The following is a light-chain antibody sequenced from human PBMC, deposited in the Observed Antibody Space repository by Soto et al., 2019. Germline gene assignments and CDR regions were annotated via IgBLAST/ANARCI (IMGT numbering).Light chain of an antibody. J-gene: IGKJ4*01. CDR1: QSISSW. V-gene: IGKV1-5*03. Sequence: DIQMTQSPSTLSASVGDRVTITCRASQSISSWLAWYQQKPGKAPKLLIYKASSLESGVPSRFSGSGSGTDFTLTTSSLQPDDFETYYGKKNNIHSLTFGGGTKVEIK. CDR2: KAS. CDR3: KKNNIHSLT.